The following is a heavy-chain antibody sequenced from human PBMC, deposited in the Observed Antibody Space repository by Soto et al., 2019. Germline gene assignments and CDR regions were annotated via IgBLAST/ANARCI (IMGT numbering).Heavy chain of an antibody. CDR1: GGTFNSHT. J-gene: IGHJ4*02. CDR2: IFPIFDRA. Sequence: ASVKVSCKASGGTFNSHTFNWVRQAPGQGIERMGGIFPIFDRANYAQKFLGRLTITADESTRTGYLELSSLRSDDTAVYYCARDVDFRDGNMSHLDYWGQGTLVTVAS. CDR3: ARDVDFRDGNMSHLDY. V-gene: IGHV1-69*13.